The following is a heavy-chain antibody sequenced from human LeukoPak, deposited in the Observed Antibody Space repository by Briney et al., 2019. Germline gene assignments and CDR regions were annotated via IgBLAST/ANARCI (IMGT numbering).Heavy chain of an antibody. D-gene: IGHD6-19*01. CDR1: GGSISSYY. CDR2: IYDSGST. J-gene: IGHJ4*02. Sequence: SETLSLTCTVSGGSISSYYWSWIRQSPGKGLGWIGYIYDSGSTNYNPSLKSRVTISVDTSKNRFSLKLSSVTAADTAVYYCARAGYRRGWYYTDYWGQGTLVSVSS. CDR3: ARAGYRRGWYYTDY. V-gene: IGHV4-59*01.